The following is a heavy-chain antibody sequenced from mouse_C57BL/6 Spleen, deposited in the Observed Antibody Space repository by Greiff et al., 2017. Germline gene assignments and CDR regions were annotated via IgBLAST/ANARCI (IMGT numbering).Heavy chain of an antibody. J-gene: IGHJ4*01. CDR3: AMIYYGPYYAMDY. Sequence: DVKLVESGGGLVKPGGSLKLSCAASGFTFSDYGMHWVRQAPEKGLEWVAYISSGSSTIYYADTVKGRFTISRDNAKNTLFLQMTSLRSEDTAIYYCAMIYYGPYYAMDYWGQGTSVTVSS. CDR1: GFTFSDYG. D-gene: IGHD2-1*01. V-gene: IGHV5-17*01. CDR2: ISSGSSTI.